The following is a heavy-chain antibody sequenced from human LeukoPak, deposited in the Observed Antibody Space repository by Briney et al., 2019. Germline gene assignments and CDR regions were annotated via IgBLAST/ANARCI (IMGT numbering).Heavy chain of an antibody. D-gene: IGHD3-10*01. CDR2: IWYDGSNK. Sequence: PGGSLRLSCAASGFTFSSYGMHWVRQAPGKGLEWVAVIWYDGSNKYYADSVKGRFTISRDNSKNTLYLQMNSLRAEDTAVYYCARHPGSRSGRDYWGQGTLVTVSS. CDR1: GFTFSSYG. CDR3: ARHPGSRSGRDY. V-gene: IGHV3-33*01. J-gene: IGHJ4*02.